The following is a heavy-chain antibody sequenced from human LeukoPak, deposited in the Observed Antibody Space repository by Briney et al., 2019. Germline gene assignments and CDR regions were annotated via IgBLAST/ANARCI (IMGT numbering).Heavy chain of an antibody. D-gene: IGHD3-10*01. J-gene: IGHJ6*02. CDR3: ARGPLWSRYYYYGMDV. Sequence: GGSLRLSCAASGFTFSSYWMSWVRQARGKGLEWVANIKQDGSEKYYVDSVKGRFTISRDNAKNSLYLQMNSLRAEDTAVYYCARGPLWSRYYYYGMDVWGQGTTVTVSS. CDR2: IKQDGSEK. V-gene: IGHV3-7*01. CDR1: GFTFSSYW.